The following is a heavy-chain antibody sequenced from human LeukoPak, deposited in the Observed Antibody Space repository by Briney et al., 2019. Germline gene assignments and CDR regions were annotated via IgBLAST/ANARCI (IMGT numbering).Heavy chain of an antibody. Sequence: GGSLRLSCAASGFTFGSYAMHWVRQAPGKGLEWVTPISYDGNNKEYADSMKGRFTISRDNSKNSLYLQMNSLRGEDTAMYYCARGMDYDFLAGPPDYWGQGTLVTVSS. CDR1: GFTFGSYA. V-gene: IGHV3-30*04. CDR2: ISYDGNNK. CDR3: ARGMDYDFLAGPPDY. J-gene: IGHJ4*02. D-gene: IGHD3-9*01.